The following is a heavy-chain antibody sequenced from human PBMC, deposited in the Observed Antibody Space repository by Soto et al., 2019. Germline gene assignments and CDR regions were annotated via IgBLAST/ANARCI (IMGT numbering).Heavy chain of an antibody. V-gene: IGHV3-33*01. Sequence: PGGSLRLSCAASGFTFSSYGMHWVRQAPGKGLEWVAVIWYDGSNKYYADSVKGRFTISRDNSKNTLYLQMNSLRAEDTAVYYCARALSPTSVAGYWGQGTLVTVSS. D-gene: IGHD6-19*01. CDR2: IWYDGSNK. CDR3: ARALSPTSVAGY. J-gene: IGHJ4*02. CDR1: GFTFSSYG.